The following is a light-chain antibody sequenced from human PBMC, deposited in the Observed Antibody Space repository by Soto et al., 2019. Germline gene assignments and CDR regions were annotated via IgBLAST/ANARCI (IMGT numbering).Light chain of an antibody. V-gene: IGLV1-51*01. J-gene: IGLJ1*01. CDR2: DNN. Sequence: QSVLTQPPSVSAAPGQKVTISCSGSSSNIGNNYVSWYQQLPGTAPKLLIYDNNKRPSGIPDRFSDSKSGTSATLGITGVQTGDEADYYCGTWDTSLSADVFGTGTQLTVL. CDR1: SSNIGNNY. CDR3: GTWDTSLSADV.